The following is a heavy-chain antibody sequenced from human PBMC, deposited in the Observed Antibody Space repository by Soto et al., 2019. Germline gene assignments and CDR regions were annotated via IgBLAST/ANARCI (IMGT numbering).Heavy chain of an antibody. D-gene: IGHD3-22*01. V-gene: IGHV3-30-3*01. CDR1: GFTFSSYA. CDR2: ISYDGSNK. J-gene: IGHJ1*01. CDR3: ARDVYDYYDSSGYYPFQH. Sequence: QVQLVESEGGVVQPGRSLRLSCAASGFTFSSYAMHWVRQAPGKGLEWVAVISYDGSNKYYADSVKGRFTISRDNSKNTLYLQMNSLRAEDTAVYYCARDVYDYYDSSGYYPFQHWGQGTLVTVSS.